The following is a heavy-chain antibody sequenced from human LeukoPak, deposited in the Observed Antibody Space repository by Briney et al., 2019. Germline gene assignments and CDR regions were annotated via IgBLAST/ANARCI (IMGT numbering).Heavy chain of an antibody. Sequence: ASVTVSCKASGYTFTNYGISWVRQAPGQGLEWMGWIRAYNGDTKYAEKLQGRVTMTTDTSTTTAYMELRSLTSDDTAVYYCARGAAGGYSPSVEFDYWGQGTLVTVSS. V-gene: IGHV1-18*01. J-gene: IGHJ4*02. CDR1: GYTFTNYG. CDR3: ARGAAGGYSPSVEFDY. D-gene: IGHD5-12*01. CDR2: IRAYNGDT.